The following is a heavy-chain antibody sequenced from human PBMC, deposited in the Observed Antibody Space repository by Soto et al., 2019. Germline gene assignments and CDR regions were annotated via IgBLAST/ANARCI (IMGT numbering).Heavy chain of an antibody. V-gene: IGHV3-30-3*01. Sequence: PGGSLRLSCAASGFTFSSYAMHWVRQAPGKGLEWVAVISYDGSNKYYADSVKGRFTISRDNSKNTLYLQMNSLRAEDTAVYYCARGGYYYDSSGYYHSFDYWGQGTLVTVS. CDR2: ISYDGSNK. D-gene: IGHD3-22*01. CDR1: GFTFSSYA. J-gene: IGHJ4*02. CDR3: ARGGYYYDSSGYYHSFDY.